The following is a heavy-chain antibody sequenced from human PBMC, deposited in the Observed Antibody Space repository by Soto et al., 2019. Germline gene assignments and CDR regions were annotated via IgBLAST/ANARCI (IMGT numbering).Heavy chain of an antibody. CDR2: INAGNGDT. J-gene: IGHJ5*02. V-gene: IGHV1-3*01. CDR3: ARGPPRNWFDP. CDR1: GYTFTTYT. Sequence: ASVKVSCKASGYTFTTYTMHWVRQAPGQRPEWMGWINAGNGDTKYSQKFQGRVTITRDTSASTAYMELSSLRSEDTAIYYCARGPPRNWFDPWGQGTLVTVSS.